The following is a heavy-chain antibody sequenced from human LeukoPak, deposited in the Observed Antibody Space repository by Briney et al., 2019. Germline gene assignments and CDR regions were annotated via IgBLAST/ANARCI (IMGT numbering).Heavy chain of an antibody. CDR3: ARVPLAARPRLDY. CDR1: GGSISSYY. J-gene: IGHJ4*02. D-gene: IGHD6-6*01. V-gene: IGHV4-34*01. CDR2: INHSGST. Sequence: PSETLSLTCTVSGGSISSYYWSWIRQPPGKGLEWIGEINHSGSTNYNPSLKGRVTISVDTSKNQFSLKLSSVTAADTAVYYCARVPLAARPRLDYWGQGTLVTVSS.